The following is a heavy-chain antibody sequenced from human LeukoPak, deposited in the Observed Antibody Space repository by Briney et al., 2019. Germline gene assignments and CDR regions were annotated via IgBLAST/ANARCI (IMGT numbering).Heavy chain of an antibody. CDR1: GYSFTSYW. CDR3: AKYYEFSSSSEVGFDY. J-gene: IGHJ4*02. V-gene: IGHV5-51*01. Sequence: GESLKISCQGSGYSFTSYWIGWVRQMPGKGLEWMGIIYPGDSETRYSPSFQGRVTMSADKSVSTAYLQWSSLKASDTAIYYYAKYYEFSSSSEVGFDYWGQGTLVTVSS. CDR2: IYPGDSET. D-gene: IGHD3-3*01.